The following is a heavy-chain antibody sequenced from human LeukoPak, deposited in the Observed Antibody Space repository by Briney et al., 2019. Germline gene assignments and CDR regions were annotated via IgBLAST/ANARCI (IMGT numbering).Heavy chain of an antibody. Sequence: ASVKVSCKASGYTFTSYYKHWVRQAPGQGLEWMGIINPSGGSTSCAQKIQGRVTMTRDTSTSTVYMELSSLRSEDTAVYYCARVGYCSSTSCYGGDHHMDVWGKGTTVTVSS. D-gene: IGHD2-2*01. J-gene: IGHJ6*03. V-gene: IGHV1-46*01. CDR1: GYTFTSYY. CDR3: ARVGYCSSTSCYGGDHHMDV. CDR2: INPSGGST.